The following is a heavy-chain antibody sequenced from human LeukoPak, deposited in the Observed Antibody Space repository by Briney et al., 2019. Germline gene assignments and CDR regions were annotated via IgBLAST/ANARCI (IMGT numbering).Heavy chain of an antibody. Sequence: GDSLKISGKGSGYGFTSYWIGWVRQVPGKGLGWMGIIYPGDSDTRYNPPFQGQVTISADKSISTAYLQWSSLKASDTAIYYCARPTRKAAAGPFDYWGQGSLVTVSS. D-gene: IGHD6-13*01. CDR2: IYPGDSDT. V-gene: IGHV5-51*01. CDR1: GYGFTSYW. J-gene: IGHJ4*02. CDR3: ARPTRKAAAGPFDY.